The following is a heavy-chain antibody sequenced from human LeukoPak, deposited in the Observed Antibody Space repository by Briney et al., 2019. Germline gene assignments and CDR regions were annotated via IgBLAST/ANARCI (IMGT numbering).Heavy chain of an antibody. CDR3: TRDRVSTVHPIDY. J-gene: IGHJ4*02. Sequence: GGSLRLSCAVSGFSVSTKYMSWVRQAPGKGLEWVSVIYSGGTTYYADSVNGRFTISRDNSKNTLYLQMNSLRAEDTAVYYCTRDRVSTVHPIDYWGQGTLVTVSS. CDR2: IYSGGTT. CDR1: GFSVSTKY. V-gene: IGHV3-66*01. D-gene: IGHD6-6*01.